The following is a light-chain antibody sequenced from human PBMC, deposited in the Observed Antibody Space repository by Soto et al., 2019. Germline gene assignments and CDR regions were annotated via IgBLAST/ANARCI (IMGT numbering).Light chain of an antibody. CDR3: QQYGSSRI. CDR2: GAS. CDR1: QSVSSSY. J-gene: IGKJ4*01. V-gene: IGKV3-20*01. Sequence: EIVLTQSPGTLSLSPGERATLSCRASQSVSSSYLAWYQQKPGQAPRLLIYGASSRATGIPDRFSGSGSGTDFTLTISRLEPEDFAVYYCQQYGSSRIFGGGTKVEIK.